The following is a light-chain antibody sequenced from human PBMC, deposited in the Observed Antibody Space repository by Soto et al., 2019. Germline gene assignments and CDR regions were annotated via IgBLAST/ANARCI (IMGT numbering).Light chain of an antibody. J-gene: IGLJ2*01. CDR2: DND. Sequence: QSVLTQPPSVSAAPGQRVTISCSGSSSNIGSNFVSWYQHLPGTAPKLLIYDNDKRPSGIPDGFSGSKSGTSATLGITGLQTGDEADYYCGTWDNSLTAGIFGGGTKLTVL. V-gene: IGLV1-51*01. CDR1: SSNIGSNF. CDR3: GTWDNSLTAGI.